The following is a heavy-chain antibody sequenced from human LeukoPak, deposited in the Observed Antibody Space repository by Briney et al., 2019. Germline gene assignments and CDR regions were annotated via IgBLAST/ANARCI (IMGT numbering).Heavy chain of an antibody. CDR3: ARIATTGLDY. CDR2: ISHSGGT. J-gene: IGHJ4*02. CDR1: GGSISSSNW. D-gene: IGHD6-13*01. V-gene: IGHV4-4*02. Sequence: PSETLSLTCVVSGGSISSSNWWSWVRQPPGKGLEWIGEISHSGGTNYNPSLKGRLTISVDKPKNQFSLKLKSVTAADTAVYYCARIATTGLDYWGQGTLVNVSS.